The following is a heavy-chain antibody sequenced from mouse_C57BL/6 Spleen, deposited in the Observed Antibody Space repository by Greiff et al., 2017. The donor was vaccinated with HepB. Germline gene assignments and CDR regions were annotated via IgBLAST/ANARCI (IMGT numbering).Heavy chain of an antibody. Sequence: QVQLKESGPELVKPGASVKISCKASGYAFSSSWMNWVKQRPGKGLEWIGRIYPGDGDTNYNGKFKGKATLTADKSSSTAYMQLSSLTSEDSAVYFCARGARGFDYWGQGTTLTVSS. CDR1: GYAFSSSW. CDR2: IYPGDGDT. J-gene: IGHJ2*01. CDR3: ARGARGFDY. D-gene: IGHD3-1*01. V-gene: IGHV1-82*01.